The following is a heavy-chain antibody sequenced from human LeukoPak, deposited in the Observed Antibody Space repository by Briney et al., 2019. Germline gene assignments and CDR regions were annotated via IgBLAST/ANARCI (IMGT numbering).Heavy chain of an antibody. D-gene: IGHD2-2*01. CDR3: ARVHPRYCSSTSCPYYYYYMDV. J-gene: IGHJ6*03. Sequence: PGGSLRLSCAASGFTFSDYYMSWIRQAPGKGLEWVSYISSSGSTIYYADSVKGRFTISRDNAKNSLYLQMNSLRAEDTAVYYCARVHPRYCSSTSCPYYYYYMDVWGKGTTVTVSS. CDR1: GFTFSDYY. CDR2: ISSSGSTI. V-gene: IGHV3-11*04.